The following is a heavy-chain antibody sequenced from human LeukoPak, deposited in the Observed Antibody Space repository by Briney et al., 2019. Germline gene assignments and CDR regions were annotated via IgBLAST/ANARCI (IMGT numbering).Heavy chain of an antibody. CDR1: GITLSTYW. Sequence: GGFLRLSCAASGITLSTYWMSWVRQAPGKGLEWVANIKQDGSEKNYVDSVKGRFTISRDNAKNSLYLQMNSLRAEDTALYYCARGGLYWHIWGQGTMVTVSS. V-gene: IGHV3-7*04. D-gene: IGHD2-15*01. CDR3: ARGGLYWHI. CDR2: IKQDGSEK. J-gene: IGHJ3*02.